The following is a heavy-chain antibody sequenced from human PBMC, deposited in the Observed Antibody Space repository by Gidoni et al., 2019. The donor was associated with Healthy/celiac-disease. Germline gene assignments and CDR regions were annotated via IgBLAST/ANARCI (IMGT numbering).Heavy chain of an antibody. CDR3: ARRGSYGLIDY. J-gene: IGHJ4*02. D-gene: IGHD1-26*01. V-gene: IGHV4-39*07. CDR2: IYYSGST. CDR1: GGSISSSSYY. Sequence: QLQLQESGPGLVKPSETLSLTCTVSGGSISSSSYYWGWIRQPPGKGLEWIGSIYYSGSTYYNPSLKSRVTISVDTSKNQFSLKLSSVTAADTAVYYCARRGSYGLIDYWGQGTLVTVSS.